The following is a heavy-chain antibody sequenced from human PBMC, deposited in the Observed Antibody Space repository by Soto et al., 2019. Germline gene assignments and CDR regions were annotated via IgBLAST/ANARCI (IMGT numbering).Heavy chain of an antibody. CDR2: IYYSGST. CDR1: GGSISSYY. J-gene: IGHJ4*02. Sequence: SETLSLTCTVSGGSISSYYWSWIRQPPGKGLEWIGYIYYSGSTNYNPSLKSRVTISVDTSKNQFSLKLSSVTAADTAVYYCARDNDARNFDYWGQGTLVTVSS. CDR3: ARDNDARNFDY. D-gene: IGHD6-6*01. V-gene: IGHV4-59*12.